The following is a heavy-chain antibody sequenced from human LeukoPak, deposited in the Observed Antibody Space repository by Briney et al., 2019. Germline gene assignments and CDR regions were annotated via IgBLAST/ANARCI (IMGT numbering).Heavy chain of an antibody. J-gene: IGHJ6*02. Sequence: GGSLRLSCAASGFTFSGYNMNWVRQAPGKGLEWVSYISGSLSTIYHADSVKGRFTISRDNAKNSLYLQMNSLRAEDTALYYCAKDTTLGNYFYYGMDVWGRGTTVTVSS. CDR2: ISGSLSTI. CDR3: AKDTTLGNYFYYGMDV. CDR1: GFTFSGYN. D-gene: IGHD3-16*01. V-gene: IGHV3-48*01.